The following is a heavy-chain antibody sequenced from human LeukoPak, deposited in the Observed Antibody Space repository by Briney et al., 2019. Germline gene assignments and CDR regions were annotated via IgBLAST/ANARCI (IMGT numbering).Heavy chain of an antibody. CDR2: IIPILGIA. V-gene: IGHV1-69*02. CDR3: ASNSGSYWEGFDY. Sequence: ASVKVSCKASGGTFSSYTISWVRQAPGQGLEWMGRIIPILGIANYAQKFQGRVTITAYKSTSTAYMELSSLRSEDTAVYYCASNSGSYWEGFDYWGQGTLVTVSS. CDR1: GGTFSSYT. J-gene: IGHJ4*02. D-gene: IGHD1-26*01.